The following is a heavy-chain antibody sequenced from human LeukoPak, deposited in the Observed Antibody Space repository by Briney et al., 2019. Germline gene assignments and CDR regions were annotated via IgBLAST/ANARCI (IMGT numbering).Heavy chain of an antibody. J-gene: IGHJ4*02. Sequence: GGSLRLSCAASGFPFNTYTMHWVRQAPGKGLEWVAVISYDGSNKYYADSVKGRFTISRDNSKNTLYLQMNSLRAEDTAVYYCARDLLSSTLFDRIAVAGNYWGQGTLVTVSS. CDR3: ARDLLSSTLFDRIAVAGNY. D-gene: IGHD6-19*01. CDR2: ISYDGSNK. CDR1: GFPFNTYT. V-gene: IGHV3-30*04.